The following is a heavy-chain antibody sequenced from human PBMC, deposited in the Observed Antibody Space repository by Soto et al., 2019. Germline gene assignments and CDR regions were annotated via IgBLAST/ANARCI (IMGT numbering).Heavy chain of an antibody. V-gene: IGHV5-51*01. CDR2: IYPGDSDT. D-gene: IGHD3-10*01. CDR3: ETPGVQGKYYYGMDV. CDR1: GYSFTSYW. J-gene: IGHJ6*02. Sequence: VESLTTCCQVSGYSFTSYWIGWVLQMPGKGLEWMGIIYPGDSDTRYSPSFQGQVTISADKSISTAYLQWSSLKASDTAMYYCETPGVQGKYYYGMDVWGQGTKVTV.